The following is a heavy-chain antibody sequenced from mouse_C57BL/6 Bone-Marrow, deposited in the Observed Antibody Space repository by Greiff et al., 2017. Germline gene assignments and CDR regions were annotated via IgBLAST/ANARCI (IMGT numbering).Heavy chain of an antibody. V-gene: IGHV1-69*01. CDR2: IDPADSYT. CDR3: ANYYSGRGSYWYFDV. J-gene: IGHJ1*03. D-gene: IGHD1-1*01. Sequence: QVQLQQPGAELVMPGASVKLSCKASGYTFTSYWMHWVKQRPGQGLEWIGEIDPADSYTNYNQKFKGKSTLTVDKSSSTAYMQLSSLTAEDSAVYYCANYYSGRGSYWYFDVWGTGTTVTVSS. CDR1: GYTFTSYW.